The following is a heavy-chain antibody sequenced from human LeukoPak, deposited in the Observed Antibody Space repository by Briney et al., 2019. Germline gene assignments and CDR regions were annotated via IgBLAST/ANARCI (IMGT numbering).Heavy chain of an antibody. V-gene: IGHV3-7*01. CDR1: GFTFKTYW. D-gene: IGHD1-26*01. CDR2: IKQDGSDK. CDR3: AREEGGYFDS. Sequence: GGSLRLSCAASGFTFKTYWMSWVRQPPGKGLEWVANIKQDGSDKYYVDSVKGRFTISRDNAKNSVFLQINSLRIDDAVVYYCAREEGGYFDSWGQGTLVTVSS. J-gene: IGHJ4*02.